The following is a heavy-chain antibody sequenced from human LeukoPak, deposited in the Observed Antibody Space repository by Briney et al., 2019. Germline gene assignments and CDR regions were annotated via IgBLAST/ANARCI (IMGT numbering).Heavy chain of an antibody. Sequence: GGSLRLSCTASGFTFGDYAMSWVRQAPGKGLEWVGFIRSKAYGGTTEYAASVKGRFTISRDYSKSIAYLQMNSLKTEDTAVYYCTRDLYDSSGYSPFDYWGQGTLVTVSS. J-gene: IGHJ4*02. V-gene: IGHV3-49*04. D-gene: IGHD3-22*01. CDR1: GFTFGDYA. CDR3: TRDLYDSSGYSPFDY. CDR2: IRSKAYGGTT.